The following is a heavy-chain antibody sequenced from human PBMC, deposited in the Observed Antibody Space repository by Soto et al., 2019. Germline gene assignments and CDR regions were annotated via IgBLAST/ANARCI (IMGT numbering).Heavy chain of an antibody. CDR3: ARGGYDSGGYPFPY. J-gene: IGHJ4*01. V-gene: IGHV1-18*01. CDR2: MNAYNGDT. Sequence: QVQLVQSGAEVKKPGASVKVSCKPSGYTFSSYGINWVRQAPGQGLEWMGWMNAYNGDTNYAQKYQGRVTMTTDTSTSTAYMELRSLRSDDTAVYYCARGGYDSGGYPFPYWGHGTLVTVSS. D-gene: IGHD3-22*01. CDR1: GYTFSSYG.